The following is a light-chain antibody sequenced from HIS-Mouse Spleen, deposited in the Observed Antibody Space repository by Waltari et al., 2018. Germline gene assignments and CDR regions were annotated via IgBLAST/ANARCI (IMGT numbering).Light chain of an antibody. J-gene: IGKJ4*01. CDR3: QQLNSYPPT. CDR1: QGISRY. Sequence: DIQLIQSLSFLSVSVGVRVTISCRASQGISRYLAWYWQKPGKAPKLLIYAASTLQSGVPSRFSGSEAATEFTLSIISLRPEYFAAYYCQQLNSYPPTFDEGSK. V-gene: IGKV1-9*01. CDR2: AAS.